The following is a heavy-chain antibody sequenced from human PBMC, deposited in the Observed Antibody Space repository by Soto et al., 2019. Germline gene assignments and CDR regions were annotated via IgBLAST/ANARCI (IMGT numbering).Heavy chain of an antibody. D-gene: IGHD2-15*01. J-gene: IGHJ5*02. V-gene: IGHV3-11*06. CDR3: VRGGGGGLFDP. CDR2: ISPGSRYP. Sequence: PGGSLRLSCAGSGFAFGDSYMSWIRQAPGKGLEWLSYISPGSRYPAYADSVKGRFTISRDNAKRSLYLQMMSLTAEDTAIYYCVRGGGGGLFDPWGQGTMVTVSS. CDR1: GFAFGDSY.